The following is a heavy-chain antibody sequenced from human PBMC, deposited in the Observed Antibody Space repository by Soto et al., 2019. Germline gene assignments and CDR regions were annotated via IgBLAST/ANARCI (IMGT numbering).Heavy chain of an antibody. CDR2: ISSNGGST. D-gene: IGHD6-19*01. V-gene: IGHV3-64*04. CDR3: ANTGYSSGWSIEDY. J-gene: IGHJ4*02. Sequence: GSLRLSCAASGFTFSSYAMHWVRQAPGKGLEYVSAISSNGGSTYYADSVKGRFTISRDNSKNTLYLQMNSLRAEDTAVYYCANTGYSSGWSIEDYWGQGTLVTVSS. CDR1: GFTFSSYA.